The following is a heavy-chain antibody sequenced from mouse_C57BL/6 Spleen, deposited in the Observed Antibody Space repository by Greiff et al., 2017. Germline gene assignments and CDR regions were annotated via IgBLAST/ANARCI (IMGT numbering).Heavy chain of an antibody. D-gene: IGHD1-1*01. Sequence: QVQLQQPGAELVKPGASVKMSCKASGYTFTSYWITWVKQRPGQGLEWIGDIYPGSGSTNYNEKFKSKATLTVDTSSSTAYMQLSSLTSEDSAVYYCASYDSSDWYFDVWGTGTTVTVSS. CDR1: GYTFTSYW. CDR3: ASYDSSDWYFDV. J-gene: IGHJ1*03. V-gene: IGHV1-55*01. CDR2: IYPGSGST.